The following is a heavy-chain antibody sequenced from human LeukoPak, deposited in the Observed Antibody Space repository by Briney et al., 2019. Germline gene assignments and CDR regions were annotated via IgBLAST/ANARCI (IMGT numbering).Heavy chain of an antibody. V-gene: IGHV1-2*02. CDR1: GYTFTGYY. J-gene: IGHJ4*02. Sequence: ASVKVSCKASGYTFTGYYMHWVRQAPGQGLEWMGWINPNSGGTNYAQKFQGRVTMTRDTSISTAYMELSRLRSDDTAVYYCARQVGVAVAGKQFDYWGQGTLVTVSS. D-gene: IGHD6-19*01. CDR3: ARQVGVAVAGKQFDY. CDR2: INPNSGGT.